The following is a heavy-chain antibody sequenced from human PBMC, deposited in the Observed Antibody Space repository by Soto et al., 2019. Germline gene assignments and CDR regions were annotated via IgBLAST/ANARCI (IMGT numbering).Heavy chain of an antibody. J-gene: IGHJ4*02. V-gene: IGHV3-23*01. CDR3: AKNRRGYSSPTDY. Sequence: PVGSQILSCASSGFTFSSYAMSWVRPAPGKGLEWVSAISGSGGSTYYADSVKGRFTISRDNSKNTLYLQMNSLRAEDTAVYYCAKNRRGYSSPTDYWGQGTLVTVSA. CDR1: GFTFSSYA. CDR2: ISGSGGST. D-gene: IGHD6-13*01.